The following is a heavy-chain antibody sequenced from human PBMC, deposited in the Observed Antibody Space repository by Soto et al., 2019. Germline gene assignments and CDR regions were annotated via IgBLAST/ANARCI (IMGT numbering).Heavy chain of an antibody. V-gene: IGHV2-5*02. Sequence: QITLKESGPTLVKPTQTLTLTCTFSGFSLSTGGVGAGWIRQPPGKALEWLALIYWDDDKRYSPSLQRRLTVTNDISKNQVVLTMTNIAPVYTATYCCAPSRCGGDCLRSYSSHYYYGMDVWGQGTTVTVSS. D-gene: IGHD2-21*01. J-gene: IGHJ6*02. CDR3: APSRCGGDCLRSYSSHYYYGMDV. CDR2: IYWDDDK. CDR1: GFSLSTGGVG.